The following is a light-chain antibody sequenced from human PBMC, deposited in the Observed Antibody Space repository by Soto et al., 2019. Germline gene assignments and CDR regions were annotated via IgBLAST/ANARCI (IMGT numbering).Light chain of an antibody. CDR2: EVF. V-gene: IGLV2-14*01. Sequence: QSVLTQPASVSGSPGQSITIPCTGTNSDVGGYNYVFWYQHHPGKAPKLMIYEVFNRPSGVSSRFSGSKSGSTASLTISGLQAEDEADYYCSSYTTASTLYVFGTGTKVTVL. CDR1: NSDVGGYNY. CDR3: SSYTTASTLYV. J-gene: IGLJ1*01.